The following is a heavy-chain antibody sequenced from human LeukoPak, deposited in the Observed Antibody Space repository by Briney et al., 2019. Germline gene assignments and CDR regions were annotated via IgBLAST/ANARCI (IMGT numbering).Heavy chain of an antibody. D-gene: IGHD2/OR15-2a*01. V-gene: IGHV1-8*01. CDR1: GYTFTSYD. J-gene: IGHJ3*02. CDR3: ASSNIVARGAFDI. Sequence: GASAKVSCKASGYTFTSYDINWVRQATGQGLEWMGWMNPNSGNTGYAQKFQGRVTMTRNTSISTAYMELSSLRSEDTAVYYCASSNIVARGAFDIWGQGTMVTVSS. CDR2: MNPNSGNT.